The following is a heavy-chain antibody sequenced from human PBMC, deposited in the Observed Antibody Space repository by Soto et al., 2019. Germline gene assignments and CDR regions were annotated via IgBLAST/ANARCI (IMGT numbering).Heavy chain of an antibody. CDR3: ATRYCSSTSCVNWFDP. CDR1: GYTLTELS. Sequence: ASVKVSCKVSGYTLTELSMHWVRQAPGKGLEWMGGFDPEDGETIYAQKFQGRVTMTEDTSTDTAYMELSSLRSEDAPVYYCATRYCSSTSCVNWFDPWGQGTLVTVSS. J-gene: IGHJ5*02. D-gene: IGHD2-2*01. V-gene: IGHV1-24*01. CDR2: FDPEDGET.